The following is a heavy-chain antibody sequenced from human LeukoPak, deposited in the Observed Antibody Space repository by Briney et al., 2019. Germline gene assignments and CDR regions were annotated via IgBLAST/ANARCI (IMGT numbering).Heavy chain of an antibody. CDR1: GYTFTGYY. V-gene: IGHV1-2*02. Sequence: ASVKDSCKASGYTFTGYYMHWVRQAPGQGLEWMGWINPNSGGTNYAQKFQGRVTMTRDTSISTAYMELSRLRSDDTAVYYCARDSYCTNGVCYVYFDPWGQGTLVTVSS. J-gene: IGHJ5*02. D-gene: IGHD2-8*01. CDR3: ARDSYCTNGVCYVYFDP. CDR2: INPNSGGT.